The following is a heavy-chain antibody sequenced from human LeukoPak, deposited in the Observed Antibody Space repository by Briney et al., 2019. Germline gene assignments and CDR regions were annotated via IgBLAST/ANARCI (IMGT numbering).Heavy chain of an antibody. CDR3: ARHKDDYYDSSGYYYSLDY. J-gene: IGHJ4*02. D-gene: IGHD3-22*01. V-gene: IGHV4-59*08. CDR2: IYYSGST. CDR1: GGSISNHY. Sequence: SETLSLTCTASGGSISNHYWSWMRQPPGKGLEWIGYIYYSGSTSYNPSLKSRVTMSLDTSKNQFSLNLSSVTAADTAVYYCARHKDDYYDSSGYYYSLDYWGQGILLTVSS.